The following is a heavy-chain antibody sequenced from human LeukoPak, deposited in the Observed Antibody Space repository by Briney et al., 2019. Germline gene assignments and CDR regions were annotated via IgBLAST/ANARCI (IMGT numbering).Heavy chain of an antibody. J-gene: IGHJ5*02. CDR1: GCSLSSYY. CDR2: IQYSGST. D-gene: IGHD3-3*01. V-gene: IGHV4-59*03. CDR3: AGEWLSNNCFDP. Sequence: KPSETLPLTCTVPGCSLSSYYSSWIRQPPGKGLEWIGYIQYSGSTNYNPSLKSRVTISIDTSKNQFSLNLSSVAAADSAVYDCAGEWLSNNCFDPWGQGTLVTVSS.